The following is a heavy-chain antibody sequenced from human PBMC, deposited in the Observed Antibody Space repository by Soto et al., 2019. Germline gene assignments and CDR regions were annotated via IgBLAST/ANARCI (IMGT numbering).Heavy chain of an antibody. V-gene: IGHV3-48*01. CDR1: GFGFRAYT. Sequence: EVQLVESGGGLVQPGGSLRLSCAASGFGFRAYTMNWVRQAPGKGLEWVSYIGVGANPRYYADSVKGRFSISRDDAQNSLYLQMDSLGAEDTAVYYCAGSLVQWRVYHGGMDVWGQGTTVTVSS. CDR2: IGVGANPR. CDR3: AGSLVQWRVYHGGMDV. J-gene: IGHJ6*02. D-gene: IGHD2-15*01.